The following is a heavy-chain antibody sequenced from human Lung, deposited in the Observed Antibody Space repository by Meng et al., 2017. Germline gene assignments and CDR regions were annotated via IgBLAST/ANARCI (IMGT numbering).Heavy chain of an antibody. D-gene: IGHD4-11*01. V-gene: IGHV4-34*01. Sequence: VQLQQWGAGLVKPSEPLSLTCVVSGGSFSDYYWSWIRQPPGKGLEWIGEINHSGSTNYNPSLESRATISVDTSQNNLSLKLSSVTAADSAVYYCARGPTTMAHDFDYWGQGTLVTVSS. CDR2: INHSGST. CDR1: GGSFSDYY. J-gene: IGHJ4*02. CDR3: ARGPTTMAHDFDY.